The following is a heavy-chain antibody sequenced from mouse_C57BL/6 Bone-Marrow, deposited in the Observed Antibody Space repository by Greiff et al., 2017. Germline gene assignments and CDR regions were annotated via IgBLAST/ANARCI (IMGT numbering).Heavy chain of an antibody. J-gene: IGHJ2*01. CDR1: GFTFSDYG. V-gene: IGHV5-17*01. CDR2: ISSGSSTI. CDR3: ARQGNLLLRLDY. Sequence: DVMLVESGGGLVKPGGSLKLSCAASGFTFSDYGMHWVRQAPEKGLEWVAYISSGSSTIYYADTVKGRFTISRDNAKNTLFLQMTSLRSEDTAMYYCARQGNLLLRLDYWGQGTTLTVSS. D-gene: IGHD1-1*01.